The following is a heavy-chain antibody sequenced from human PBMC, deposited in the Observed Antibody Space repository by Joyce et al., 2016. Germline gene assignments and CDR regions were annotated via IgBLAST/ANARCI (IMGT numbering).Heavy chain of an antibody. CDR2: ISTSDSLT. Sequence: EVQLLKSGGGLVQPGGSLRLSCGTSGFSFSSFSMSWVRQAPGKGLEWVSAISTSDSLTYYTDSVKGRFTISRDNSKNTLFLQMNNLRAEDTAVYYCARHLDYGGNSGGLDFDYWGQGTLVTVSS. V-gene: IGHV3-23*01. CDR3: ARHLDYGGNSGGLDFDY. CDR1: GFSFSSFS. J-gene: IGHJ4*02. D-gene: IGHD4-23*01.